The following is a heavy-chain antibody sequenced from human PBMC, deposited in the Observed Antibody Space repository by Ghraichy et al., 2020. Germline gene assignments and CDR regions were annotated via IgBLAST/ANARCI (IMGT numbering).Heavy chain of an antibody. CDR1: GGSISSYY. J-gene: IGHJ4*02. Sequence: ESLNISCTVSGGSISSYYWSWIRQPPGKGLEWIGYIYYSGSTNYNPYLKSRVTISVDTSKNQFSLKLSSVTAADTAVYYCARDGRRSYYFDYWGQGTLVTVSS. V-gene: IGHV4-59*01. D-gene: IGHD1-1*01. CDR3: ARDGRRSYYFDY. CDR2: IYYSGST.